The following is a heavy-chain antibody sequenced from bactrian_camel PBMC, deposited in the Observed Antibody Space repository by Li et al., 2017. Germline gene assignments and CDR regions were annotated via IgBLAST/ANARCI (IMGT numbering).Heavy chain of an antibody. CDR1: GFTFSRHW. Sequence: HVQLVESGGGLVQPGGSLRLSCAASGFTFSRHWMYWVRQTPGKGLEWVSTINSDGGITYYADSVKGRFTISQNNAKNTLYLQMNDLRPDDTAMYYCAAKSAYQCGYFGNYNYWGRGTQVTVS. V-gene: IGHV3S1*01. CDR2: INSDGGIT. J-gene: IGHJ4*01. D-gene: IGHD2*01. CDR3: AAKSAYQCGYFGNYNY.